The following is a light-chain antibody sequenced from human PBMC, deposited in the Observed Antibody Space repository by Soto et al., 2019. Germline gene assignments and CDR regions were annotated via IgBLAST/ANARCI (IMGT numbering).Light chain of an antibody. CDR1: SSDVGGYNF. CDR3: SSYTSSSTYV. CDR2: DVS. J-gene: IGLJ1*01. V-gene: IGLV2-14*01. Sequence: ALTQPASVSGSPGQSITLSCTGTSSDVGGYNFVSWYQQHPGKAPKLMIYDVSNRPSGVSNRFSGSKSGNTASLTISGFQAEDEADYYCSSYTSSSTYVFGTGTKLTVL.